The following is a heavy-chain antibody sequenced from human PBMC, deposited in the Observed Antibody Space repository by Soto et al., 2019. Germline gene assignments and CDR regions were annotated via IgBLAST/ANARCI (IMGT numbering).Heavy chain of an antibody. CDR1: GFSLSTSGVA. V-gene: IGHV2-5*02. CDR3: AHGGTTTAFDY. CDR2: IYWDDDT. D-gene: IGHD3-16*01. J-gene: IGHJ4*02. Sequence: QITLKESGPTLVKPTQTLTLTCTFSGFSLSTSGVAMGWIRQPPGKALEWLALIYWDDDTRYSPSLKSRLTITKDTSKSHVVLTMTNMVPVDTATYYCAHGGTTTAFDYWGQGTLVTVSS.